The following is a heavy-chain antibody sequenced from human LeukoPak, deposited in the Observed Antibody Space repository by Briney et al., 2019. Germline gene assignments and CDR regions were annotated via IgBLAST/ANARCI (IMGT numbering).Heavy chain of an antibody. D-gene: IGHD3-3*01. J-gene: IGHJ4*02. CDR3: ARVSPQYYDFWSGYLFDY. CDR2: IYTSGST. V-gene: IGHV4-4*07. Sequence: SETLSLTCTVSGGSISSYYWSWIRQPAGKGLEWIGRIYTSGSTNYNPSLKSRVTMSVDTSKNQFSLKLSSVTDADTAVYYCARVSPQYYDFWSGYLFDYWGQGTLVTVSS. CDR1: GGSISSYY.